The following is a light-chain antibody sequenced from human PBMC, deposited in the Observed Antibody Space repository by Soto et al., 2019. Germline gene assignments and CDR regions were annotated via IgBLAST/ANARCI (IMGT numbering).Light chain of an antibody. J-gene: IGKJ1*01. CDR3: QQYNNWPRT. V-gene: IGKV3-15*01. Sequence: ETMMTQSPDTLSVSLWERATLSCRASQSLRSSLAWYQQKPGQAPRLLIYDASTRATGIPARFSGSGSGTDFTLTISGLQSEDFAVYYCQQYNNWPRTFGQGTKVDIK. CDR1: QSLRSS. CDR2: DAS.